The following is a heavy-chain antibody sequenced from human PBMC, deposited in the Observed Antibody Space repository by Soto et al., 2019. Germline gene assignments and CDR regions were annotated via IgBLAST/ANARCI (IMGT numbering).Heavy chain of an antibody. D-gene: IGHD4-17*01. CDR1: RLPFSTYA. J-gene: IGHJ2*01. V-gene: IGHV3-64*04. CDR3: AKSAYGDYVPWYLDH. Sequence: GGSLRLSCSASRLPFSTYAMHWVRQAPGKGLEYVSAISGSGGSTYYADSVKGRFTISRDNSKNTLYLQINSLRAEDTAVYYRAKSAYGDYVPWYLDHWGRGTLVTISS. CDR2: ISGSGGST.